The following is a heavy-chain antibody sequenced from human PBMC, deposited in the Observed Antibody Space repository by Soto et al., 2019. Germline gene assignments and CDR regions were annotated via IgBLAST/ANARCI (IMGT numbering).Heavy chain of an antibody. CDR2: ISAYNGNT. V-gene: IGHV1-18*01. Sequence: ASVKGSCKASGYTFTSYGIGWLRKAPGQGLEWMGWISAYNGNTNYAQKLQGRVTMTTDTSTSTGYMELRSLRSDDTAVYYCARPSSRGLLNSSPPYNWFDPWGQGTLVTVSS. D-gene: IGHD2-8*01. CDR3: ARPSSRGLLNSSPPYNWFDP. CDR1: GYTFTSYG. J-gene: IGHJ5*02.